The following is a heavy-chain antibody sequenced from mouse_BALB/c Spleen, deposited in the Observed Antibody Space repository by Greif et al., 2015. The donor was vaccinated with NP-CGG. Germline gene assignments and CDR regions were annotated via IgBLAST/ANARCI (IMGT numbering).Heavy chain of an antibody. D-gene: IGHD3-2*01. CDR2: INPYNDGT. V-gene: IGHV1-14*01. Sequence: VQLQQSGPELVKPGASVKMSCKASGYTFTSYVMHWVKQKPGQGLEWIGYINPYNDGTKYNEKFKGKATLTSDKSSSTAYMELGSLTSEDSAVYYCANPDSSGYVGFAYWGQGTLVTVSA. CDR3: ANPDSSGYVGFAY. J-gene: IGHJ3*01. CDR1: GYTFTSYV.